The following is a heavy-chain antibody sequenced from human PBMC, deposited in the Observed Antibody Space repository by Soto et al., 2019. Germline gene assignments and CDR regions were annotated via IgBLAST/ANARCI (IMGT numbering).Heavy chain of an antibody. Sequence: HVQLQESGPRLVKPAQTLSLTCAVSGDSISSGGHYWSWIRQHPGKGLEWIGYIFDSGSTYYNPSLWGRVTISVDTPKNLLSLKLTSVTAADTAAYYCARDTSGPLGYWGQGILVTVSS. J-gene: IGHJ4*02. V-gene: IGHV4-31*11. CDR3: ARDTSGPLGY. CDR2: IFDSGST. D-gene: IGHD7-27*01. CDR1: GDSISSGGHY.